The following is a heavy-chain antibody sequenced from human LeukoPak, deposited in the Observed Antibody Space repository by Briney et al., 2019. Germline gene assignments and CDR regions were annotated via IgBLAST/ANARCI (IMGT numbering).Heavy chain of an antibody. Sequence: SETLSLTCTVSGGSISSDSYYWSWIRQPAGKGLEWIGRIYTSGSTNYNPSLKSRVTISVDTSKNQFSLKLSSVTAADTAVYYCARGHGGSYLEFDYWGQGTLVTVSS. D-gene: IGHD1-26*01. CDR2: IYTSGST. CDR3: ARGHGGSYLEFDY. CDR1: GGSISSDSYY. V-gene: IGHV4-61*02. J-gene: IGHJ4*02.